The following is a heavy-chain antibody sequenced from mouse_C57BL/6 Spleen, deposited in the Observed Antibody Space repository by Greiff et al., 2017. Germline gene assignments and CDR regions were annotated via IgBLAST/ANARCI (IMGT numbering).Heavy chain of an antibody. CDR1: GYTFTEYP. D-gene: IGHD1-1*01. CDR2: FYPGSGSI. Sequence: QVQLKESGAELVKPGASVKLSCKASGYTFTEYPIHWVKQRPGQGLEWIGWFYPGSGSIKYNERFKDKATLPADKSSSTVYMELSRLTSEDSAVYFCARSEESTVVGHFDYWGQGTTLTVSS. V-gene: IGHV1-62-2*01. J-gene: IGHJ2*01. CDR3: ARSEESTVVGHFDY.